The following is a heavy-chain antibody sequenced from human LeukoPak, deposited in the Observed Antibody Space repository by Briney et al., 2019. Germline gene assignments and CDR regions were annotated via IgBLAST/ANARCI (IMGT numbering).Heavy chain of an antibody. D-gene: IGHD6-19*01. CDR2: IYYSGST. CDR3: ARPNSSGWYYFDY. Sequence: PSETLSLTCTVSGGSISSYYWSWIRRPPGKGLEWIGYIYYSGSTNYNPSLKSRVTISVDTSKNQFSLKLSSVTAADTAVYYCARPNSSGWYYFDYWGQGTLVTVSS. V-gene: IGHV4-59*08. CDR1: GGSISSYY. J-gene: IGHJ4*02.